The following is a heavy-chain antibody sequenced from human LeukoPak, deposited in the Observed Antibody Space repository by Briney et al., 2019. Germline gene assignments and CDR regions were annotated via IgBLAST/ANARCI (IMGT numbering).Heavy chain of an antibody. Sequence: SETLSLTCTVSGGSISGYYWSWIRQPPGKRLEWIGYIYYGGSTNYSPSLKSRVTISVDTSKTQFSLKLSSVTAADTAVYYCARVESTRTIDYRGQGTLVTVSS. CDR2: IYYGGST. CDR3: ARVESTRTIDY. J-gene: IGHJ4*02. CDR1: GGSISGYY. V-gene: IGHV4-59*01. D-gene: IGHD1/OR15-1a*01.